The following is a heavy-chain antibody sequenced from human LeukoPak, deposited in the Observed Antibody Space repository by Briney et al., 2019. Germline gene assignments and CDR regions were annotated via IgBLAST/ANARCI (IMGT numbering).Heavy chain of an antibody. CDR1: GDSISSYY. D-gene: IGHD2-2*01. CDR3: ARGRYCSSTSCSWFDP. V-gene: IGHV4-59*01. CDR2: IYYSGST. Sequence: SETLSLTCTVSGDSISSYYWSWIRQPPGKGLEWIGYIYYSGSTNYNPSLKSRVTISVDTSKNQFSLKLSSVTAADTAVYYCARGRYCSSTSCSWFDPWGQGTLVTVSS. J-gene: IGHJ5*02.